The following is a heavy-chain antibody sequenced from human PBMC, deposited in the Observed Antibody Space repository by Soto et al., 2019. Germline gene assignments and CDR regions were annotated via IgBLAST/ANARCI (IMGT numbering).Heavy chain of an antibody. CDR2: SRNKANRYTT. CDR3: SRSGSYRSFDY. CDR1: GFTFSDHY. Sequence: EVQLVESGGGLVQPGGSLRLSCAASGFTFSDHYIDWVRLAPGKGLEWVGRSRNKANRYTTEYAASVKGRFTISRDDSKNSLYLQMNSLKTEDTAVYYCSRSGSYRSFDYWGQGTLVTVSS. D-gene: IGHD1-26*01. J-gene: IGHJ4*02. V-gene: IGHV3-72*01.